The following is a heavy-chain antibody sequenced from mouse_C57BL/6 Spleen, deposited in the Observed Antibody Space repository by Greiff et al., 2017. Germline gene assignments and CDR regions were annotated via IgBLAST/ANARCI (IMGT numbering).Heavy chain of an antibody. D-gene: IGHD2-12*01. CDR1: GYSITSGYY. V-gene: IGHV3-6*01. J-gene: IGHJ3*01. Sequence: EVQLQESGPGLVKPSQSLSLTCSVTGYSITSGYYWNWIRQFPGNKLEWMGYISYDGSNNYNPSLKNRISITRDTSKNQFFLKLNSVTTEDTATYYCARDRDDDWFAYWGQGTLVTVSA. CDR2: ISYDGSN. CDR3: ARDRDDDWFAY.